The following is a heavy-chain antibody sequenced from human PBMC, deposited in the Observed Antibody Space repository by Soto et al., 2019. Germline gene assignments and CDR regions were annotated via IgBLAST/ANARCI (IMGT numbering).Heavy chain of an antibody. J-gene: IGHJ6*02. CDR1: GFTFSSYD. D-gene: IGHD3-9*01. Sequence: PGGSLRLSCAASGFTFSSYDMHWVRQATGKGLEWVSAIGTAGDTYYPGSVKGRFTISRENAKNSLYLQMNSLRAEDTAVYYCAGAPDILTGTYYYYGMDVWGQGTTVTVSS. CDR3: AGAPDILTGTYYYYGMDV. V-gene: IGHV3-13*01. CDR2: IGTAGDT.